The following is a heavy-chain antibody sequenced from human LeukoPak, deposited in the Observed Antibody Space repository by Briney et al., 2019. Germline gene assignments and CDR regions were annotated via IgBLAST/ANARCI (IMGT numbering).Heavy chain of an antibody. CDR1: GVSISSSNSY. J-gene: IGHJ4*02. Sequence: SETLSLTCTVSGVSISSSNSYWGWIRQPPGKGLEWIVSIYYTGNTYYNASLKSRVTISIDTPNNQISLRLISVTATDTAMYYCARQTGSGLFTLPGGQGTLVTVSS. D-gene: IGHD3/OR15-3a*01. CDR3: ARQTGSGLFTLP. CDR2: IYYTGNT. V-gene: IGHV4-39*01.